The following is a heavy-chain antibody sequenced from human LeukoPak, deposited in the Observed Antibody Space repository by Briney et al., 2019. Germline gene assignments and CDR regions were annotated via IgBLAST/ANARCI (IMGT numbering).Heavy chain of an antibody. Sequence: SETLSLTCAVYGGSFSGCYWSWIRQPPGKGLEWIGEINHSGSTNYNPSLKSRVTISVDTSKNQFSLKLSSVTAADTAVYYCASLLLFDYWGQGTLVTVSS. CDR3: ASLLLFDY. J-gene: IGHJ4*02. CDR2: INHSGST. D-gene: IGHD3-10*01. CDR1: GGSFSGCY. V-gene: IGHV4-34*01.